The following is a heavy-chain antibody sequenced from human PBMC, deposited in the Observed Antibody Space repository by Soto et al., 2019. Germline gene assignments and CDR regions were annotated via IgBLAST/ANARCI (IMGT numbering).Heavy chain of an antibody. J-gene: IGHJ5*02. CDR1: GYTFTSYV. D-gene: IGHD6-19*01. V-gene: IGHV1-3*01. Sequence: ASVKVSCKASGYTFTSYVMHWGRQAPGQRLEWMGWINAGNGNTKYSQKFQGRVTITRDTSASTAYMELSSLRSEDTAVYYCARDGSSGWYRDFDPWGQGTLVTVSS. CDR2: INAGNGNT. CDR3: ARDGSSGWYRDFDP.